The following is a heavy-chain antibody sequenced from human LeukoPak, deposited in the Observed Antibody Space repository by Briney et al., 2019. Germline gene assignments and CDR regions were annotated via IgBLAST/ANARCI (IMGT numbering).Heavy chain of an antibody. CDR2: ISYDGNNK. J-gene: IGHJ6*02. CDR3: AKEPHYGGNTRHRYYGMDV. V-gene: IGHV3-30*18. CDR1: GFTFSSYG. Sequence: GGSLRLSCAASGFTFSSYGMHWVRQAPGKGLEWVAVISYDGNNKYYADSVKGRFTISRDNSKNTLYLQMNSLRVEDTAVYYCAKEPHYGGNTRHRYYGMDVWGQGTMVTVSS. D-gene: IGHD4-23*01.